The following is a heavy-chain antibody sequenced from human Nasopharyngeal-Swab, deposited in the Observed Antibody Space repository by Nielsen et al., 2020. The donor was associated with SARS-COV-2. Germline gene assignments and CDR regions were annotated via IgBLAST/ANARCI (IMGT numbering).Heavy chain of an antibody. V-gene: IGHV4-59*08. J-gene: IGHJ4*02. CDR2: IYYSGST. CDR3: AARGSSGWFGY. Sequence: SETLSLTCTVSGGSISSYYWSWIRQPPGKGLEWIGYIYYSGSTNYNPSLKSRVTISVDTSKNQLSLKLSSVTAADTAVYYCAARGSSGWFGYWGQGTLVTVSS. D-gene: IGHD6-19*01. CDR1: GGSISSYY.